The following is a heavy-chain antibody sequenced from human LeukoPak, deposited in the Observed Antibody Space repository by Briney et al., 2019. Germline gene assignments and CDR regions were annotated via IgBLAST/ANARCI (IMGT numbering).Heavy chain of an antibody. CDR3: ARSRVTTIPNLDY. V-gene: IGHV1-2*02. D-gene: IGHD5-12*01. CDR1: GYTFTGYY. J-gene: IGHJ4*02. Sequence: ASVKVSCKASGYTFTGYYIHWVRQAPGQDLEWMGWINPNSGATNSAHQFQGRVTMTRDTSISTAYMELSRLTFDDTAVYFCARSRVTTIPNLDYWGQGILLTVSS. CDR2: INPNSGAT.